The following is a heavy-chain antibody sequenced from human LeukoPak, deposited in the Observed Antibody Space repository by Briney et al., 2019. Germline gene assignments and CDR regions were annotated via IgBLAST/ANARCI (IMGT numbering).Heavy chain of an antibody. CDR1: GYTLTELS. CDR2: FDPEDGET. D-gene: IGHD6-19*01. J-gene: IGHJ6*03. CDR3: AAGLWGAVAGLNFYYYYMDV. Sequence: ASVKVSCKVSGYTLTELSMHWVRQAPGKGLEWMGGFDPEDGETIYAQKFQGRVTMTEDTSTDTAYMELSSLRSEDTAVYYCAAGLWGAVAGLNFYYYYMDVWGKGTTVTISS. V-gene: IGHV1-24*01.